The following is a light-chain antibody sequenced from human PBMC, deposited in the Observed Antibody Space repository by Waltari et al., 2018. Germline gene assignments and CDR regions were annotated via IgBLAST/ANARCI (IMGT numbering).Light chain of an antibody. CDR1: FSDVGRYDY. J-gene: IGLJ1*01. V-gene: IGLV2-14*03. CDR2: DVT. CDR3: TSYTSSTTTPYV. Sequence: QSALTQPASVSGSPVQSITISCTGTFSDVGRYDYVSWYQQHPGKAPKLLIHDVTDRPSGVADRFSGSKSGNTASLTISGLQADDEADYYCTSYTSSTTTPYVFGTGTQVTV.